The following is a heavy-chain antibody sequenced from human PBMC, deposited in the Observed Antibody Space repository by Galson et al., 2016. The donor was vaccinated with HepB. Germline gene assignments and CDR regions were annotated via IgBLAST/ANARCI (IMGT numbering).Heavy chain of an antibody. J-gene: IGHJ4*02. CDR3: ARDRSSGSGNFGY. Sequence: SLRLSCAASGFTVSSNYMSWVRQAPGKGLEWVSIIHSGGTTYYADSVKGRFTISKDNSKNTLYLQMNSLRAADTAVYYCARDRSSGSGNFGYWGQGTLVTVSS. CDR2: IHSGGTT. D-gene: IGHD3-10*01. CDR1: GFTVSSNY. V-gene: IGHV3-53*01.